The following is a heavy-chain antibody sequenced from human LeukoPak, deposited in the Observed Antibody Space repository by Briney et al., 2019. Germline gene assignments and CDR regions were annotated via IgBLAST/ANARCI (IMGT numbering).Heavy chain of an antibody. D-gene: IGHD3-22*01. CDR3: ARDLPYYSDSSGFDY. CDR1: GFTFSSYS. Sequence: AGGSLRLSCAASGFTFSSYSMNWVRQAPGKGLEWVSSISSSSSYIYYADSVKGRFTISRDNAKNSLYLQMNSLRAEDTAVYYCARDLPYYSDSSGFDYWGQGTLVTVSS. CDR2: ISSSSSYI. J-gene: IGHJ4*02. V-gene: IGHV3-21*01.